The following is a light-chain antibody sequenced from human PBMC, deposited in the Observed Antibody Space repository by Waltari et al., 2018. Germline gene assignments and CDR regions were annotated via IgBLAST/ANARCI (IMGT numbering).Light chain of an antibody. CDR3: GTWDSSLSAVV. Sequence: QSVLPQPPSVSAAPGQKVTISCSGSRSNIGNNYVSWYQQLPGTAPKLRIYDNNKRPSGIPDRFSGSKAGTSATLGITGLQTGDEADYYCGTWDSSLSAVVFGGGTKLTVL. CDR1: RSNIGNNY. CDR2: DNN. J-gene: IGLJ2*01. V-gene: IGLV1-51*01.